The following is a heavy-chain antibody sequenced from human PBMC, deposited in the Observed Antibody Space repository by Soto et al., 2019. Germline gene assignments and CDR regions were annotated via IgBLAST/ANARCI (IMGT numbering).Heavy chain of an antibody. CDR1: GYTFTSYD. CDR3: ARVGTIVVSANLGGYYYYMDV. Sequence: EASVKVSCKASGYTFTSYDINWVRPATGQGLEWMGWMNPNSGNTGYAQKFQGRVTMTRNTSKSTAYMELSSLRSEDTAVYYCARVGTIVVSANLGGYYYYMDVWGKGTTVTVSS. CDR2: MNPNSGNT. V-gene: IGHV1-8*01. D-gene: IGHD2-2*01. J-gene: IGHJ6*03.